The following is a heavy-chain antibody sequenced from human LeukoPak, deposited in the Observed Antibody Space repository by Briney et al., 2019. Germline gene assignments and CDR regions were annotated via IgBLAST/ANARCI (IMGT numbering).Heavy chain of an antibody. CDR2: MKPNSGDA. J-gene: IGHJ3*02. Sequence: GASVKVSCKASGYTFTSYDINWVRQATGQGLVWMGWMKPNSGDAGYAQKFQERVTITRDMSTSTAYMELSSLRSEDTAVYYCAATYCTNGVCSYFDAFDIWGQGTMVTVSS. V-gene: IGHV1-8*03. CDR3: AATYCTNGVCSYFDAFDI. D-gene: IGHD2-8*01. CDR1: GYTFTSYD.